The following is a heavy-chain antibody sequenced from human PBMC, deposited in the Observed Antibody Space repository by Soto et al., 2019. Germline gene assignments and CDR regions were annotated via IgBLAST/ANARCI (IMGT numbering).Heavy chain of an antibody. D-gene: IGHD4-17*01. V-gene: IGHV1-58*02. Sequence: SVKVSCKASGFTFSSSAIQWVRQARGQRLEWIGWIVVGSGNTKYAQKFQERLTMTRDMSTSTLYLQMNSLRAEDTAVYYCAKDYGDYEDYYYGMDVWGQGTTVTVSS. CDR2: IVVGSGNT. J-gene: IGHJ6*02. CDR3: AKDYGDYEDYYYGMDV. CDR1: GFTFSSSA.